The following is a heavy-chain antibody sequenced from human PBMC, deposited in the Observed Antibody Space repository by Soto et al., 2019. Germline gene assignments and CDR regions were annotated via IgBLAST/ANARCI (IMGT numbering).Heavy chain of an antibody. CDR3: ATQPGGGGY. CDR1: GFTVSNNY. D-gene: IGHD3-10*01. Sequence: EVQLVESGGGLIQPGGSLRLSCAVSGFTVSNNYMSWVRQAPGKGLEGVSVIYSGGYTAYGDSVKGRFTISRDNSKTPLIFQMNNRGAHATAVYFCATQPGGGGYWGQGTLVTVSS. V-gene: IGHV3-53*01. J-gene: IGHJ4*02. CDR2: IYSGGYT.